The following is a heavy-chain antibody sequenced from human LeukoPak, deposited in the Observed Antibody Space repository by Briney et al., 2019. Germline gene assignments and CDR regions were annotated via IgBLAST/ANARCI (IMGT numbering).Heavy chain of an antibody. CDR3: ARGPEPYSSDAFDI. CDR1: GYTFTSYD. CDR2: MNPNSGNT. J-gene: IGHJ3*02. D-gene: IGHD6-13*01. Sequence: ASVKVSCTASGYTFTSYDINWVRQATGQELEWMGWMNPNSGNTGYAQKFQGRVTMTRNTSISTAYMELSSLRSEDTAVYYCARGPEPYSSDAFDIWGQGTMVTVSS. V-gene: IGHV1-8*01.